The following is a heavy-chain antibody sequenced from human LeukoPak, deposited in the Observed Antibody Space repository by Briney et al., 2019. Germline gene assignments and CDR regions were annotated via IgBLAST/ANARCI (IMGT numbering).Heavy chain of an antibody. Sequence: PGGSLRLSCAASGFTFSSYTMNWVRQAPGKGLEWVSSITSGETYIYYADSVKGRFTISRDNTKNSLFLQVNSLRAEDTAVYYCARGINYHGAGSYLRDWFDPWGQGTLVTVSS. CDR2: ITSGETYI. D-gene: IGHD3-10*01. J-gene: IGHJ5*02. CDR3: ARGINYHGAGSYLRDWFDP. CDR1: GFTFSSYT. V-gene: IGHV3-21*01.